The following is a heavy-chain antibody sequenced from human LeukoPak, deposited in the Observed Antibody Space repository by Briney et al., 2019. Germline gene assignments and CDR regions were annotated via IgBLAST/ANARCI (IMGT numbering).Heavy chain of an antibody. V-gene: IGHV3-23*01. CDR1: GSTFSNYD. Sequence: GGSLRLSCAASGSTFSNYDMSWVRQAPGKGLEWVSVISYSGGTTSYADSVKGRFTISRDNSKDTLYLQMNSLRAEDTAVYYCARGGLSTTVTRHLDYWGQGTLVTVSS. CDR2: ISYSGGTT. D-gene: IGHD1-1*01. J-gene: IGHJ4*02. CDR3: ARGGLSTTVTRHLDY.